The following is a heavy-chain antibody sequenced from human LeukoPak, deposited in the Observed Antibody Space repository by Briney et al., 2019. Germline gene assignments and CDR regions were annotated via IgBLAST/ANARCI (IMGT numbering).Heavy chain of an antibody. CDR1: GGSISSSSYY. CDR2: IYYSGST. J-gene: IGHJ5*02. D-gene: IGHD3-22*01. Sequence: SETLSLTCTVSGGSISSSSYYWGWIRQPPGKGLEWIGSIYYSGSTYYNPSLKSRATISVDTAKNKVSLKLTSVTAADTAVYYCARSITMIVGPPVGWFDPWGQGTLVTVSS. CDR3: ARSITMIVGPPVGWFDP. V-gene: IGHV4-39*01.